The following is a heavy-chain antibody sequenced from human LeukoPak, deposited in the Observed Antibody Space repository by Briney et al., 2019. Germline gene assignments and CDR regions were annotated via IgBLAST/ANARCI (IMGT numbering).Heavy chain of an antibody. CDR2: IYSGGET. J-gene: IGHJ1*01. CDR3: ARDADYYGSGRHGYFDH. CDR1: GFTISANF. V-gene: IGHV3-66*01. D-gene: IGHD3-10*01. Sequence: QSGGSRRLSCVASGFTISANFMGWVRQTPGKGLEWVALIYSGGETYAADSVKGRFTISRDKSKNTLYLQMNSLRPEDTAVYYCARDADYYGSGRHGYFDHWGQGTLVTVSS.